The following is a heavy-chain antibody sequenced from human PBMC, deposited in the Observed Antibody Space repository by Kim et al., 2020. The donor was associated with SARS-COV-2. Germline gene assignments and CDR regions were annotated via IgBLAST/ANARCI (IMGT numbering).Heavy chain of an antibody. V-gene: IGHV4-39*01. D-gene: IGHD3-3*01. CDR1: GGSISSSSYY. Sequence: SETLSLTCTVSGGSISSSSYYWGWIRQPPGKGLEWIGTIYYSGSTYYNPSLKSRVTISVDTSKNQFSLRLSSVTAADTAVYYCARVGYDFWSGYSNFDYWGQGTLVTVSS. CDR2: IYYSGST. CDR3: ARVGYDFWSGYSNFDY. J-gene: IGHJ4*02.